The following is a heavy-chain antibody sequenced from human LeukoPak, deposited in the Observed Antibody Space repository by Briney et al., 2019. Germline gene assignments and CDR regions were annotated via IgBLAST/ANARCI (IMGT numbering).Heavy chain of an antibody. D-gene: IGHD6-19*01. CDR3: ARGKTGSGWYFDAFDI. V-gene: IGHV3-23*01. J-gene: IGHJ3*02. CDR1: GFTFSRFG. CDR2: IGGSGGTT. Sequence: GGSLRLSCAASGFTFSRFGMSWVRQAPGKGLEWVSAIGGSGGTTYYADSVKGRFTISRDNSKNTLYLQMNSLRAEDTAVYYCARGKTGSGWYFDAFDIWGQGTMVTVSS.